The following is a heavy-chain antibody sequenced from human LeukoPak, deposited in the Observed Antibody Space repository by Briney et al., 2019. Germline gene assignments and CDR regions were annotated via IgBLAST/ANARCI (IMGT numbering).Heavy chain of an antibody. V-gene: IGHV4-30-4*08. J-gene: IGHJ3*02. CDR2: IYYSGCT. CDR3: ARVVDDSSGYDAFDI. D-gene: IGHD3-22*01. Sequence: PSQTPSLTCTVSGASITIGDYYWSWIRQPPWKGLEWIAYIYYSGCTYYNPSPKSRVTISVATSKTQFSLQMSSWTAADTAVYYCARVVDDSSGYDAFDIWGPGTMVTVSS. CDR1: GASITIGDYY.